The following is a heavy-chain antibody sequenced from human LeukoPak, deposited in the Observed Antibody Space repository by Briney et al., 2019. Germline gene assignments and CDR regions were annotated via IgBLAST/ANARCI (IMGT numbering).Heavy chain of an antibody. J-gene: IGHJ4*02. CDR2: IYPGDSDT. CDR3: ARGFDIVATSFDY. V-gene: IGHV5-51*01. D-gene: IGHD5-12*01. CDR1: GYSFSSYW. Sequence: GESLKISCKGSGYSFSSYWIGWVRQMPGKGLEWMGIIYPGDSDTRYSPSFQGQVTISADKSISTAYLQWSSLKASDIAMYYCARGFDIVATSFDYWGQGTLVTVSS.